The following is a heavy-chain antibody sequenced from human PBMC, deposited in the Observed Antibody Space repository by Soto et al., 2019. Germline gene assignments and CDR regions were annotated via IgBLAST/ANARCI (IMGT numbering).Heavy chain of an antibody. Sequence: PSESLSLTCAVDGGSFSGYYWSWIRQPPGKGLEWIGEINHSGSTNYNPSPKSRVTISVDTSKNQFSLKLSSVTAADTAVYYCARLRLVPAAIQVWIPSPYYYYGMVVWGQGTTFTISS. J-gene: IGHJ6*02. V-gene: IGHV4-34*01. CDR2: INHSGST. CDR1: GGSFSGYY. CDR3: ARLRLVPAAIQVWIPSPYYYYGMVV. D-gene: IGHD2-2*01.